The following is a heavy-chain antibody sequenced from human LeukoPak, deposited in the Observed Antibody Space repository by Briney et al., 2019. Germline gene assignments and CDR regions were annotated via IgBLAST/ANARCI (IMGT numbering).Heavy chain of an antibody. D-gene: IGHD3-3*01. CDR1: GGSFSGYY. CDR3: AASYYDFWSGYYTGNY. Sequence: KPSEPLALTCAVKGGSFSGYYWSWIRQPPGKGLEWIGEINHSGSTNYNPSLKSRVTISVDTSKNQFSLKLSSVTAADTAVYYCAASYYDFWSGYYTGNYWGQGTLVTVSS. V-gene: IGHV4-34*01. CDR2: INHSGST. J-gene: IGHJ4*02.